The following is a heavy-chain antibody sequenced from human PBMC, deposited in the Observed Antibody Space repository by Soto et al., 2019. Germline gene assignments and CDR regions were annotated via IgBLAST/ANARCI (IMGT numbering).Heavy chain of an antibody. CDR2: ISGRGTNT. Sequence: EVQLLESGGGLVQPGGSLRLSCAASGSISTTTPLSWVRQAPGKGLEWVSTISGRGTNTYYADSVKGRFIISRDNLKHAVNLQRNGRGGEATAIYDCAPSIRDVDKRGQGTRVT. V-gene: IGHV3-23*01. D-gene: IGHD3-3*02. CDR3: APSIRDVDK. J-gene: IGHJ4*02. CDR1: GSISTTTP.